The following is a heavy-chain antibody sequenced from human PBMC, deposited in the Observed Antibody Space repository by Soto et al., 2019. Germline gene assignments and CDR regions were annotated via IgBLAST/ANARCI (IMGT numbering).Heavy chain of an antibody. Sequence: GGSLRLSCAASGFTFTNFGMHWVRQAPGKGLGWVAAISYDGTKKYYADSLKGRFTISRDNSKNTLYLQVTSLSAEDTAVYYCAKDHPATTSGGAYYYYGLDVWGQGTTVTVSS. J-gene: IGHJ6*02. CDR1: GFTFTNFG. CDR3: AKDHPATTSGGAYYYYGLDV. D-gene: IGHD6-25*01. V-gene: IGHV3-30*18. CDR2: ISYDGTKK.